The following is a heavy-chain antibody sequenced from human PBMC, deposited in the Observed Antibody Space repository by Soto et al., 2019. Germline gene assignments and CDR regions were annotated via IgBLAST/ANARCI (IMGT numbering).Heavy chain of an antibody. V-gene: IGHV1-69*01. Sequence: QVQLVQSGAEVKKPGSSVKVSCKASGGTFSSYAISWVRQAPGQGLEWMGGIIPIFGTANYAQKSQGRVTITADESTSTAYMELSSLRSEDTAVYYCAREGYCSGGSCYPEYFQHWGQGTLVTVSS. D-gene: IGHD2-15*01. CDR1: GGTFSSYA. CDR2: IIPIFGTA. CDR3: AREGYCSGGSCYPEYFQH. J-gene: IGHJ1*01.